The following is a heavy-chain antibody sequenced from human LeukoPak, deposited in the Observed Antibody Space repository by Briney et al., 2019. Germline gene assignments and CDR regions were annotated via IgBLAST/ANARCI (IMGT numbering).Heavy chain of an antibody. J-gene: IGHJ4*02. V-gene: IGHV3-33*01. CDR2: IWYDGSNK. CDR1: GFIFSSYG. Sequence: GGSLRLSCAASGFIFSSYGMHWVRQAPGKGLEWVAVIWYDGSNKYYADSVKGRFTISRDNSKNTLYLQMNSLRAEDTAVYYCARDSGYSSGWSAPYWGQGTLVTVSS. D-gene: IGHD6-19*01. CDR3: ARDSGYSSGWSAPY.